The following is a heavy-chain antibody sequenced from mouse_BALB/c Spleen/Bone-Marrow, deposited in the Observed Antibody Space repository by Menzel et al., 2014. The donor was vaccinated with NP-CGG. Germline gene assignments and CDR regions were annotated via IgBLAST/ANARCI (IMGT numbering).Heavy chain of an antibody. D-gene: IGHD3-1*01. CDR3: ARSGSSGYYAMDY. V-gene: IGHV1-12*01. CDR2: IYPGNGDT. CDR1: GYTFTSYN. Sequence: SGAELVKPGASVKMSCKASGYTFTSYNMHWVKRTPGQGLEWIGAIYPGNGDTSYNQKFKGKATLTADKSSSTAYMQLSSLTSEDSAVYYCARSGSSGYYAMDYWGQGTSVTVSS. J-gene: IGHJ4*01.